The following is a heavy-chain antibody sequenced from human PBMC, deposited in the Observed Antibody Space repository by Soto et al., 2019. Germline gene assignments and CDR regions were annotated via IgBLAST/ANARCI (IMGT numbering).Heavy chain of an antibody. D-gene: IGHD1-26*01. V-gene: IGHV3-21*01. Sequence: EVQLVESGGGLVKPGGSLRLSCAASGFTFSSYSMNWVRQAPGKGLEWVSSISSSSSYIYCADSVKGRFTISRDNAKNSLYLQMNSLRAEDTAVYYCARDLEWELLGHYYGMDVWGQGTTVTVSS. CDR1: GFTFSSYS. CDR3: ARDLEWELLGHYYGMDV. CDR2: ISSSSSYI. J-gene: IGHJ6*02.